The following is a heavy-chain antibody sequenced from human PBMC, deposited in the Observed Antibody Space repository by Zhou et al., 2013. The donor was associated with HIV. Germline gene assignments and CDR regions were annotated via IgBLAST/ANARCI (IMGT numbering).Heavy chain of an antibody. CDR3: ARGPILRYFDS. V-gene: IGHV1-18*01. Sequence: QVQLVQSGAEVKRPGASVKVSCKASGYTLTGFGVSWVRQAPGQGLEWMGWISSYRGHTNYAQKFQGRVTITTDESTTTAYMEMSSLRSEDTAVYYCARGPILRYFDSWGQGTLVTVSS. D-gene: IGHD3-9*01. J-gene: IGHJ4*02. CDR2: ISSYRGHT. CDR1: GYTLTGFG.